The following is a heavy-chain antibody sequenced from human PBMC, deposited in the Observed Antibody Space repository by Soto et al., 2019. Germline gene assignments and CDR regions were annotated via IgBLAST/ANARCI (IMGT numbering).Heavy chain of an antibody. CDR3: ARVGVVIVTATQRYYYYYMDV. J-gene: IGHJ6*03. CDR1: GFTLSSYW. D-gene: IGHD2-15*01. CDR2: IKQDGSDK. Sequence: GGSLRLSCAASGFTLSSYWMSWVRQAPGKGLEWVANIKQDGSDKYYLDSVKGRLTISRDNAKNSLYLQMNSLRAEDTAVDYCARVGVVIVTATQRYYYYYMDVWGKGTTVTVSS. V-gene: IGHV3-7*01.